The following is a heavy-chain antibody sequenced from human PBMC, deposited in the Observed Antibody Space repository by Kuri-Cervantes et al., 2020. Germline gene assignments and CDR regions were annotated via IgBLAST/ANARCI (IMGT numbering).Heavy chain of an antibody. CDR3: ALSKEFPNAFDI. J-gene: IGHJ3*02. V-gene: IGHV4-39*07. CDR2: IYHSGST. Sequence: SETLSPTSLASVGSISSSSSYWGWIREPPGKGLEWIGSIYHSGSTYYNPSLKSRVTRSVDTSKNQFSLKLSSVTAAATSVYYCALSKEFPNAFDIWGQGTMVTVSS. D-gene: IGHD3-10*01. CDR1: VGSISSSSSY.